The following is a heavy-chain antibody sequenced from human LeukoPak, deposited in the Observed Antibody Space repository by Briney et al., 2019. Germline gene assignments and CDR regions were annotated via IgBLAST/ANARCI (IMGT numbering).Heavy chain of an antibody. CDR2: ISSSSSYI. Sequence: GGSLRLSCAASGFTFSNYNMNWVRQAPGKGLEWVSSISSSSSYIYYADSVKGRFTISRDNAKNSLYLQMNSLRAEDTAVYYCARDRGGSLRDAFDIWGQGTMVTVSS. J-gene: IGHJ3*02. CDR3: ARDRGGSLRDAFDI. D-gene: IGHD1-26*01. V-gene: IGHV3-21*01. CDR1: GFTFSNYN.